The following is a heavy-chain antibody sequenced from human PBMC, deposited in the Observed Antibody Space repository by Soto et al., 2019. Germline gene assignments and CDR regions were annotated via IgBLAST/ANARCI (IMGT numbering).Heavy chain of an antibody. CDR2: IYYIGGT. V-gene: IGHV4-61*08. CDR3: TREQSDDNYFDP. CDR1: VAAVSSGGYF. D-gene: IGHD6-19*01. J-gene: IGHJ5*02. Sequence: SESLYLTCTVSVAAVSSGGYFYTWVRQPPGKGLEWLGYIYYIGGTNYNPSLKSRVTISLDKSKSQFSLRLISVTAADTAVYYCTREQSDDNYFDPWGQGTLVTVSS.